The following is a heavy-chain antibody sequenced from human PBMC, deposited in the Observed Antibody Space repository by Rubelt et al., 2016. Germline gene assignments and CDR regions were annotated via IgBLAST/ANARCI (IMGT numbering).Heavy chain of an antibody. V-gene: IGHV3-30*04. CDR1: GFTFSNYA. J-gene: IGHJ4*02. Sequence: QVHLVESGGGVVQPGRSLRLSCAASGFTFSNYAMHWVRQAPGKGLEWAAVISCDGSNKYYADSVKGRFTISRDNSKNTLYLQMNSLGAEDTAVYYCAKDQGSTCYSGIDYWGQGTLVTVSS. D-gene: IGHD2-21*02. CDR2: ISCDGSNK. CDR3: AKDQGSTCYSGIDY.